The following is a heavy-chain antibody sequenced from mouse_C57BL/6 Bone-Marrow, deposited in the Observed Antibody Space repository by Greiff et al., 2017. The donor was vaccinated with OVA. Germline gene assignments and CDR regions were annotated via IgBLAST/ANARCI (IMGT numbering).Heavy chain of an antibody. V-gene: IGHV5-6*01. CDR2: ISSGGSYT. CDR1: GFTFSSYG. Sequence: EVKVVESGGDLVKPGGSLKLSCAASGFTFSSYGMSWVRQTPDKRLEWVATISSGGSYTYYPDSVKGRFTISRDNAKNTLYLQMSSLKSEDTAMYYCARITTDYFYYWGQGTTLTVSS. D-gene: IGHD2-4*01. CDR3: ARITTDYFYY. J-gene: IGHJ2*01.